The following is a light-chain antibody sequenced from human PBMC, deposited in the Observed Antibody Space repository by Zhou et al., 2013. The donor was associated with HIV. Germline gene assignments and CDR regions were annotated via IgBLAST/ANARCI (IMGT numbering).Light chain of an antibody. J-gene: IGKJ1*01. CDR1: QGISNY. CDR2: ESS. Sequence: DIQMTQSPSSLSASVGDTVTITCRASQGISNYLAWYQQQPGKVPRLLIYESSTLKSGVSSRFSGGGSGTDFTLTITSLQPEDAATYYCQRYGTFGQGTKVEMK. V-gene: IGKV1-27*01. CDR3: QRYGT.